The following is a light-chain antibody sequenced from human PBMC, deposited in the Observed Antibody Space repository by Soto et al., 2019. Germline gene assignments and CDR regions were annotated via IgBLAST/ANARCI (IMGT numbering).Light chain of an antibody. CDR1: SSNIGAGYD. V-gene: IGLV1-40*01. CDR3: QSYDSSLSGCV. J-gene: IGLJ3*02. CDR2: GNS. Sequence: QSVLTQPPSVSGAPGQRVTISCTGSSSNIGAGYDVHWYQQLPGTAPKLLIYGNSNRPSGVPDRFSGSKSGTSASMSITGLQAEDEAGYYCQSYDSSLSGCVFGGGTKLTV.